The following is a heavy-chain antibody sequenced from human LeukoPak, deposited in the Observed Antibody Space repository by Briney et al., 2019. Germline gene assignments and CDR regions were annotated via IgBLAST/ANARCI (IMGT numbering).Heavy chain of an antibody. D-gene: IGHD1-1*01. J-gene: IGHJ4*02. Sequence: GESLEISCKGSGYSFTYYWIGWVRQMPGKGLEWMGIIYPGDSDTRYRPSFQGQVTISVDKSISTAYLQWSSLKASDTAMYYCARQDGNSKYYFDYWGQGTLVTVSS. CDR3: ARQDGNSKYYFDY. CDR2: IYPGDSDT. CDR1: GYSFTYYW. V-gene: IGHV5-51*01.